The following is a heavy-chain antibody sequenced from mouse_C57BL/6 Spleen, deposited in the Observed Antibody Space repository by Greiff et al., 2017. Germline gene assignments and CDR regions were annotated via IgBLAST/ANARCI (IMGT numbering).Heavy chain of an antibody. J-gene: IGHJ2*01. CDR1: GYAFSSYW. D-gene: IGHD1-1*01. V-gene: IGHV1-80*01. CDR3: ARSDRVVATDYFDY. Sequence: QVQLQQSGAELVKPGASVKISCKASGYAFSSYWMNWVKQRPGKGLEWIGQIYPGDGGSNYYGKFKGKATMTADKSSSTAYGQLSTLTSEDSAVYFCARSDRVVATDYFDYWGRGTTLTDSS. CDR2: IYPGDGGS.